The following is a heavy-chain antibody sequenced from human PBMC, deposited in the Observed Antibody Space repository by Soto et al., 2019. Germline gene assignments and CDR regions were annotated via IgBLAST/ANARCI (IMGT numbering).Heavy chain of an antibody. CDR3: ARDIQLWSMWVFDY. V-gene: IGHV3-30-3*01. J-gene: IGHJ4*02. CDR1: GFTFSSYA. D-gene: IGHD5-18*01. CDR2: ISYDGSNK. Sequence: GGSLRLSCAASGFTFSSYAMHWVRQAPGKGLEWVAVISYDGSNKYYADSVKGRFTISRDNSKNTLYLQMNSLRAEDTAVYYCARDIQLWSMWVFDYWGQGTLVTVSS.